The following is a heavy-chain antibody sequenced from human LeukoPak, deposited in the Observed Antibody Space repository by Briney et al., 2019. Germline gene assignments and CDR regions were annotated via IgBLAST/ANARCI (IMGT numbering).Heavy chain of an antibody. CDR1: GGSFSGYY. D-gene: IGHD2-21*02. Sequence: PSETLSLTCAVYGGSFSGYYWSWIRQLLGKGLEWIGEINHSGSTNYNPSLKSRVTISVDTSKNQFSLKLSSVTAADTAVYYCARGRIVVVTANRGTYYYYGMDVWGQGTTATVSS. CDR3: ARGRIVVVTANRGTYYYYGMDV. V-gene: IGHV4-34*01. J-gene: IGHJ6*02. CDR2: INHSGST.